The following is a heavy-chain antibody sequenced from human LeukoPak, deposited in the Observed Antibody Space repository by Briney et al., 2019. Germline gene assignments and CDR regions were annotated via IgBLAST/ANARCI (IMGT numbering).Heavy chain of an antibody. J-gene: IGHJ3*02. D-gene: IGHD1-1*01. Sequence: PSGTLSLTCTVSGGSISGYYWSWIRQSPGKGLEWIGYIHYSGSTSYNPSLKSRITISVDTSKNQLSLILNSVTAADTAVYYCAREYSAFEIWGQGTMVTVSS. CDR3: AREYSAFEI. CDR1: GGSISGYY. CDR2: IHYSGST. V-gene: IGHV4-59*01.